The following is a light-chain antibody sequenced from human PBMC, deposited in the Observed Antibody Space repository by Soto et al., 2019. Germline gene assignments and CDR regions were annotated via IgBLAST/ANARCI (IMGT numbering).Light chain of an antibody. V-gene: IGKV3-15*01. CDR2: GAY. CDR1: QSLSSD. J-gene: IGKJ5*01. CDR3: QQYGSSSWT. Sequence: EIVMTQSPATLSVSPGERATLSCRASQSLSSDLAWYQQKPGQAPRLLIYGAYTRAAGISARFMGSGSGTEFTLTISRLEPEDFAVYYCQQYGSSSWTFGQGTRLEIK.